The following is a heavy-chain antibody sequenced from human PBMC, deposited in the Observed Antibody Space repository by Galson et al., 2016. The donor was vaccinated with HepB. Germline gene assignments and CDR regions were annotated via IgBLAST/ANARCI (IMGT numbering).Heavy chain of an antibody. Sequence: SLRLSCAASGFSVSDDYMSWVRQAPGKGLEWVSIIYSDGRTYYADSVKGRFTISRDNSKNTMDLQMNILSPDDTAVYYCPRDTSSNIRADWGGQGTLVTVSS. D-gene: IGHD3-9*01. CDR3: PRDTSSNIRADW. V-gene: IGHV3-53*01. CDR2: IYSDGRT. J-gene: IGHJ1*01. CDR1: GFSVSDDY.